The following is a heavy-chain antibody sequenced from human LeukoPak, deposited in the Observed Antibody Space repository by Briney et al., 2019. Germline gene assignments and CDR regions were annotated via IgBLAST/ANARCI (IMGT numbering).Heavy chain of an antibody. CDR2: IKEDGSEK. CDR1: GFTFSSSW. Sequence: GGSLRLSCAASGFTFSSSWMSWVRQAPGKGLEWVANIKEDGSEKYYVDFVKGRFTISRDNAKNSLSLQMSSLRAEDTAVYYCAKDRLRFSYWGQGTLVTVSS. CDR3: AKDRLRFSY. J-gene: IGHJ4*02. D-gene: IGHD3-16*01. V-gene: IGHV3-7*03.